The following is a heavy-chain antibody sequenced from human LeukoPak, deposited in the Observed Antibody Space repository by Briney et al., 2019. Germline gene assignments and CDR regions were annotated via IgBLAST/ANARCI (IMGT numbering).Heavy chain of an antibody. Sequence: ASVKVSCKASGYTFTGYYMHWVRQAPGQGLEWMGWINPNSGGTNYAQKFRGRVTMTRDTSISTAYMELSRLRSDDTAVYYCARTGYPLTRFDPWGQGTLVTVSS. CDR2: INPNSGGT. J-gene: IGHJ5*02. CDR3: ARTGYPLTRFDP. D-gene: IGHD2-15*01. CDR1: GYTFTGYY. V-gene: IGHV1-2*02.